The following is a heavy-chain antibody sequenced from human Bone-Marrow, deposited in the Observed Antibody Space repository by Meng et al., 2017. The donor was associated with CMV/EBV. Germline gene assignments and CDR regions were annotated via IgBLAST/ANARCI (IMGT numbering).Heavy chain of an antibody. CDR2: INPNSGGT. V-gene: IGHV1-2*02. D-gene: IGHD2-15*01. CDR3: AREGRYCSGGSCYSGGYYYYGMDV. CDR1: GYTFTGYY. Sequence: ASVKVSCKASGYTFTGYYMHWVRQAPGQGLEWMGWINPNSGGTNYAQKFQGRVTMTRDTSISTAYMELSRLRSDDTAVYYCAREGRYCSGGSCYSGGYYYYGMDVWGQGTMVTVSS. J-gene: IGHJ6*02.